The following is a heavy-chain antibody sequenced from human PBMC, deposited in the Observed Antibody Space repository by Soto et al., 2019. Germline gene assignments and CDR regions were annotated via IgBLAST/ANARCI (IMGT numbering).Heavy chain of an antibody. CDR2: IDSAGSGT. J-gene: IGHJ2*01. CDR3: ARPRVDVAGTCDR. D-gene: IGHD6-13*01. Sequence: EVQLVESGGGLVQPGGSLRLSCAASGFTFSNYWMHWVRQAPGKGLVWVSRIDSAGSGTSYVDSVKGRFTISRDNAKNTLSLQMNRLRAEDTAVYYCARPRVDVAGTCDRWCRGTLVTVSS. V-gene: IGHV3-74*01. CDR1: GFTFSNYW.